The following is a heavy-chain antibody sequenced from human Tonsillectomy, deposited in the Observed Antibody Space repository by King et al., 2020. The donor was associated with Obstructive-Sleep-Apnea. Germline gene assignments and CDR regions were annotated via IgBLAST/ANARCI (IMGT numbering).Heavy chain of an antibody. CDR2: ISAYNGNT. CDR3: ARADYSGSYHDAFDI. D-gene: IGHD1-26*01. J-gene: IGHJ3*02. Sequence: QLVQSGAEVKKPGASVKVSCKASGYTFTSYGISWVRQAPGQGLEWMGWISAYNGNTNHAQKLQGRGTMTTDTSTSTAYMELGSLRSDDTAVYYCARADYSGSYHDAFDIWGQGTMVTVSS. V-gene: IGHV1-18*04. CDR1: GYTFTSYG.